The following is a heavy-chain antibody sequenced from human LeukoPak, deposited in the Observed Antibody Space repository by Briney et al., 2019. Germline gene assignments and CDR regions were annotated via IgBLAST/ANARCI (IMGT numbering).Heavy chain of an antibody. Sequence: GGSLRLSCAASGFTVSSNYMSWVRQAPGKGLEWVSVIYSGSSTYYADSVKGRFTISRDNSKNTLYLQMNSLRAEDTAVYYCARDRAYCSGGSCRRNDYWGQGTLVTVSS. J-gene: IGHJ4*02. V-gene: IGHV3-53*01. CDR2: IYSGSST. CDR3: ARDRAYCSGGSCRRNDY. D-gene: IGHD2-15*01. CDR1: GFTVSSNY.